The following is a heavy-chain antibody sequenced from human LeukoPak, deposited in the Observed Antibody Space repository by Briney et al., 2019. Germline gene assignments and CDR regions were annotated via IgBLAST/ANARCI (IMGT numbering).Heavy chain of an antibody. D-gene: IGHD6-6*01. J-gene: IGHJ2*01. CDR1: GGSININTYY. V-gene: IGHV4-39*07. Sequence: PSETLSLTCTVSGGSININTYYWGWIRQPPGKGLEWIGSIYYSGSTYYNPSLKSRVTISVDTSKNQFSLKLSSVTAADTAVYYCARASHGWYFDLWGRGTMVTVSS. CDR3: ARASHGWYFDL. CDR2: IYYSGST.